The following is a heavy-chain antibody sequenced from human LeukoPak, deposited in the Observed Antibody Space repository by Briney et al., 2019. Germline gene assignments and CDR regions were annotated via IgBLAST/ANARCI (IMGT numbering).Heavy chain of an antibody. CDR2: INGDGSSS. D-gene: IGHD1-14*01. J-gene: IGHJ5*02. CDR1: GFTLSDYW. Sequence: VGSLRLSCAASGFTLSDYWMHWVRQAPGKGLVWVARINGDGSSSTYADTVKGQFTISRDNAKNTLYLQMNSLRVEDTAVYYCARDPRNMGLDPWGQGTLVTVSS. V-gene: IGHV3-74*01. CDR3: ARDPRNMGLDP.